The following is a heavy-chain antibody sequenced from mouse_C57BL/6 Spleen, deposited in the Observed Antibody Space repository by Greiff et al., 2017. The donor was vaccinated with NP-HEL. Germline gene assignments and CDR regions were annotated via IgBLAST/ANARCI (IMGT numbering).Heavy chain of an antibody. Sequence: DVMLVESGGGLVQPGGSLKLSCAASGFTFSDYYMYWVRQTPEKRLEWVAYISNGGGSTYYPDTVKGRFTISRDNAKNTLYLQMSRLKSEDTAMYYCARRPAMDYWGQGTSVTVSS. V-gene: IGHV5-12*01. CDR1: GFTFSDYY. CDR2: ISNGGGST. CDR3: ARRPAMDY. J-gene: IGHJ4*01.